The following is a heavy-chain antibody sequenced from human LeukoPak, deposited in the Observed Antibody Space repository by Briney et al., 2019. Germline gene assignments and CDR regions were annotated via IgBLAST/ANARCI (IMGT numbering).Heavy chain of an antibody. V-gene: IGHV3-20*04. Sequence: PGGSLRLSCAASGFTFDDYGMSWVRQAPGKGLEWVSGINWNGGSTGYADSVKGRFTISRDNSKNTLYVQMNSLRAEDTAVYYCAKTPDPDWLLPDYWGQGTLVTVSS. CDR2: INWNGGST. J-gene: IGHJ4*02. CDR3: AKTPDPDWLLPDY. D-gene: IGHD3-9*01. CDR1: GFTFDDYG.